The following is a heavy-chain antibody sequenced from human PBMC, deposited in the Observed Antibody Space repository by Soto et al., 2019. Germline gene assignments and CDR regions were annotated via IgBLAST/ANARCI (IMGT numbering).Heavy chain of an antibody. D-gene: IGHD2-15*01. CDR3: ARHPGYCIGDSCHGQYTRDV. Sequence: PSETLSLTCTVSGDSISSNSYYWGWTRQPPGNGLEWIGNINSSGTTHYSPSLKSRVTISVDTSNNQFSLKLTSVTAADTAVYYCARHPGYCIGDSCHGQYTRDVWGQGATVTVSS. CDR1: GDSISSNSYY. CDR2: INSSGTT. V-gene: IGHV4-39*01. J-gene: IGHJ6*02.